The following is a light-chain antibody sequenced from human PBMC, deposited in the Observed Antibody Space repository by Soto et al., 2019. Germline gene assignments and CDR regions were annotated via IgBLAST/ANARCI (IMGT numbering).Light chain of an antibody. CDR1: SSDVGNYNL. CDR2: GVN. Sequence: QSVLTQPASVSGSPGQSITISCTGTSSDVGNYNLVSWYQQHPGKAPKLIIYGVNKRPSGASDRLSGSKSGNTASLTISGLQAEDEADYYCCSSASSSNSFYVFGTGTKVTVL. CDR3: CSSASSSNSFYV. V-gene: IGLV2-23*02. J-gene: IGLJ1*01.